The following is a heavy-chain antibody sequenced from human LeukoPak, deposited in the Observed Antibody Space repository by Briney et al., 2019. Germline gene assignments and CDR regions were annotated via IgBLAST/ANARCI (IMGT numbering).Heavy chain of an antibody. J-gene: IGHJ4*02. CDR2: IYYSGST. V-gene: IGHV4-39*02. D-gene: IGHD6-19*01. CDR3: ARAGWYASTAGDY. Sequence: SETLSLTCTVSGGSISSSSYYWGWIRQPPGKGLEWIGSIYYSGSTYYNPSLKSRVTISVDTSKNQFSLNLSSVTAADTAMYYCARAGWYASTAGDYWGQGTLVTVSS. CDR1: GGSISSSSYY.